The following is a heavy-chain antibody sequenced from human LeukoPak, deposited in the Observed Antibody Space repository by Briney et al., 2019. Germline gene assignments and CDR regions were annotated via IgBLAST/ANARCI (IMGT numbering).Heavy chain of an antibody. CDR2: IYYSGST. CDR3: ARTPQADYYMDV. CDR1: GGSFSGYY. V-gene: IGHV4-59*01. Sequence: SETLSLTCAVYGGSFSGYYWSWIRQPPGKGLEWIGYIYYSGSTNYNPSLKSRVTISVDTSKNQFSLKLSSVTAADTAVYYCARTPQADYYMDVWGKGTTVTISS. J-gene: IGHJ6*03.